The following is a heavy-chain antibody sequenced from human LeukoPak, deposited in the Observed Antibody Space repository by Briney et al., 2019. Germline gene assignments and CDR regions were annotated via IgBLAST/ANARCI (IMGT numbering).Heavy chain of an antibody. V-gene: IGHV4-59*01. CDR3: ASVYSGSYRVGYYGMDV. J-gene: IGHJ6*02. D-gene: IGHD1-26*01. CDR1: GGSISSYY. Sequence: SESLSLTCTVSGGSISSYYWSWIRQPPGKGLEWIGYIYSSGSNNYNPSLKRRVTISVDTSKNQFSLKLSSVTAADTAVYDCASVYSGSYRVGYYGMDVWGQGTTVTVSS. CDR2: IYSSGSN.